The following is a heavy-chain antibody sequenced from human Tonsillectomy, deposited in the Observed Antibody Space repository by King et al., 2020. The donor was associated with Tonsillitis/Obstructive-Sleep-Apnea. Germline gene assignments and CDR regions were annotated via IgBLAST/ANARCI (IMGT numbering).Heavy chain of an antibody. D-gene: IGHD3-3*01. CDR1: GYNFMKYG. V-gene: IGHV1-18*01. J-gene: IGHJ4*02. Sequence: MQLVQSGAEVKKPGASAKVSCKVSGYNFMKYGVSWVRQAPGQGLEWMGWISPNNGHTNYAQKFQGRITMTTDTSTTTAYMDLRSLRSDDTAVYYCARADDLWSEPFDSWGQGTLVTVSS. CDR3: ARADDLWSEPFDS. CDR2: ISPNNGHT.